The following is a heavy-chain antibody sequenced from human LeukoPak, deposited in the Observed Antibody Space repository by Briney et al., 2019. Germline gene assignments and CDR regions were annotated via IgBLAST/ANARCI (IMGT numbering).Heavy chain of an antibody. J-gene: IGHJ4*02. D-gene: IGHD6-19*01. CDR3: ARDEGSSGWYWRIDY. CDR1: GYTFTGYY. V-gene: IGHV1-2*06. Sequence: ASVKVSCKASGYTFTGYYMHWVRQAPGQGLEWMGRINPNSGGTNYAQKFQGRVTMTRDTSISTAYMELSRLRSDDTAAYYCARDEGSSGWYWRIDYWGQGALVTVSS. CDR2: INPNSGGT.